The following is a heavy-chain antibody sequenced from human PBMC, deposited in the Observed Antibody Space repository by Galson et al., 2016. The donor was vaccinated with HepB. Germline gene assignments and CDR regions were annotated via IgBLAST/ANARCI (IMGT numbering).Heavy chain of an antibody. CDR2: IYYSGST. Sequence: SETLSLTCTVSGGSISSSSYYWGWIRQPPGKGLEWIGNIYYSGSTYYNPSLTSRVTISVDTSKNQFSLKVTSVTAADTAVYYCARFEILTANWFDPWGQGILVTVSS. D-gene: IGHD3-9*01. CDR1: GGSISSSSYY. CDR3: ARFEILTANWFDP. J-gene: IGHJ5*02. V-gene: IGHV4-39*01.